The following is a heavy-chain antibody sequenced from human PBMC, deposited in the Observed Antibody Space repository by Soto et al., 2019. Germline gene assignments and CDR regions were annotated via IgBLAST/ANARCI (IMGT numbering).Heavy chain of an antibody. Sequence: ASVKVSCKASGYTFTSYGISWVRQAPGQGLERMGWISAYNGNTNYAQKLQGRVTMTTDTSTSTAYMELRSLRSDDTAVYYCARDESEDIVVVPAAGTFRGYYYMDVWGKGTTVTSP. V-gene: IGHV1-18*01. D-gene: IGHD2-2*01. CDR1: GYTFTSYG. CDR2: ISAYNGNT. CDR3: ARDESEDIVVVPAAGTFRGYYYMDV. J-gene: IGHJ6*03.